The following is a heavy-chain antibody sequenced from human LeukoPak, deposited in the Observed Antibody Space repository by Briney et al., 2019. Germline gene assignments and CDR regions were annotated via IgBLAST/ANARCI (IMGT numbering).Heavy chain of an antibody. D-gene: IGHD6-6*01. J-gene: IGHJ4*02. CDR3: DPHDSSSQF. CDR1: GFTFRSYG. V-gene: IGHV3-30-3*01. Sequence: GGSLRLSCAASGFTFRSYGMPWVRQAPGTGLEWVAFISSDGSNKYYADSVQGRFTVSRDNSKNTLYLQMNSLKNEDTAVYYCDPHDSSSQFWGQGTLVTVSS. CDR2: ISSDGSNK.